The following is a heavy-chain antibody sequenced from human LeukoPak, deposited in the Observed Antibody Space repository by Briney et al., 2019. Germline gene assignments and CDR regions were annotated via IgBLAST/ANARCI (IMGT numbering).Heavy chain of an antibody. V-gene: IGHV3-23*01. Sequence: GGSLRLSCAASGITFSTHAMSWVRQAPGKGLEWVSAISGSGDGTKYADSVKGRFTISRDNSNTTLFLQMNSLRAEDTAVYFCAKYDNGADSGGQGTLVTVSS. CDR1: GITFSTHA. CDR3: AKYDNGADS. D-gene: IGHD1-1*01. CDR2: ISGSGDGT. J-gene: IGHJ4*02.